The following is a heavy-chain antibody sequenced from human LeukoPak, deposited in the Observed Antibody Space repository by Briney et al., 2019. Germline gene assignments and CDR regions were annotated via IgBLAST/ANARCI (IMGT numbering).Heavy chain of an antibody. CDR2: INAHNGDT. CDR3: ARGSTSDWPLEY. CDR1: VYTFIKYA. Sequence: GASVTVSCKASVYTFIKYAIHSVRQAPGQRLAWMGWINAHNGDTKYSQKFQGRVAITRDTSASIVYMELSTLRFGDTAVYYCARGSTSDWPLEYWGRGILVTVSS. D-gene: IGHD2-21*02. J-gene: IGHJ4*02. V-gene: IGHV1-3*01.